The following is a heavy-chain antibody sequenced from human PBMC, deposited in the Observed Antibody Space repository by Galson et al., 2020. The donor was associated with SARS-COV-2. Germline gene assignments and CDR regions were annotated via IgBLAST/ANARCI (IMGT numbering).Heavy chain of an antibody. CDR2: ISYDGSNK. V-gene: IGHV3-30-3*01. J-gene: IGHJ6*02. D-gene: IGHD3-10*01. Sequence: GGSLRLSCPASGFTFSSYAMHWVRQAPGKGLEWVAVISYDGSNKYYAAPVKGRFTISRDNSKNTLYLQMNSLRAEDKAVYYCASDPSDTMVRIPYGMDVWGQGTTVTVSS. CDR1: GFTFSSYA. CDR3: ASDPSDTMVRIPYGMDV.